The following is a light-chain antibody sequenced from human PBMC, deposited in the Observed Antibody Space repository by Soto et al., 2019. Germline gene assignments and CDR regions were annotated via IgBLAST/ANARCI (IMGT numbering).Light chain of an antibody. CDR1: QDISNY. Sequence: DIQMTQSPSSLSASVGDRVTITCQASQDISNYLNWYQQKPGKAPKLLIYDASNLETVVPSRFSGGGSGTDFTFTISSLQAEDIATYYCQQYDNLRVTFGPGTKVDIK. CDR3: QQYDNLRVT. V-gene: IGKV1-33*01. J-gene: IGKJ3*01. CDR2: DAS.